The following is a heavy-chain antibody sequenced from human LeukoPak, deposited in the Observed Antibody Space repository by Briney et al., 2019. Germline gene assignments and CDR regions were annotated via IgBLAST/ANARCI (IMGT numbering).Heavy chain of an antibody. V-gene: IGHV3-21*01. CDR1: GFTFSSYS. CDR3: GSVFVLLYYSSSSRDAFDI. Sequence: GGSLRLSCAASGFTFSSYSMNWVRQAPGKGLEWVSSISSSSSYIYYADSVKGRFTISRDNAKNSLYLQMNSLRAEDTAVYYCGSVFVLLYYSSSSRDAFDIWGQGTMVTVSS. J-gene: IGHJ3*02. CDR2: ISSSSSYI. D-gene: IGHD6-6*01.